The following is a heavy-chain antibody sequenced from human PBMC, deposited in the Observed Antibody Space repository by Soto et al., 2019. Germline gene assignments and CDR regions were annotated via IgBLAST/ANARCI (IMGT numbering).Heavy chain of an antibody. CDR1: GGTFSSYA. Sequence: QVQLVQSGAEVKKPGSSVKVSCKASGGTFSSYAISWVRQAPGQGLEWMGGILPILGTANYAQKFQGRVTITADESTSKAYMELSSLRSEDTAVYYCARVPRPVQPLWNWFDPWGQGTLVTVSS. CDR3: ARVPRPVQPLWNWFDP. D-gene: IGHD2-2*01. J-gene: IGHJ5*02. V-gene: IGHV1-69*01. CDR2: ILPILGTA.